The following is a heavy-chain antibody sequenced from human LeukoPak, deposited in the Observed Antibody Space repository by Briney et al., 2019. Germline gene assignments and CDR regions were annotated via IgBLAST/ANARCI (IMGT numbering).Heavy chain of an antibody. CDR3: AKERDSSGWPSDASDV. CDR2: ISGSGINT. CDR1: GFTFSNYA. D-gene: IGHD6-19*01. J-gene: IGHJ3*01. Sequence: GGSLRLSCAASGFTFSNYAMSWVRQAPGKGLEWVSTISGSGINTYYPDSVKGRFTIPRDNSKNKLYLQMNSLRAEDTAVYYCAKERDSSGWPSDASDVWGQGTMVTVSS. V-gene: IGHV3-23*01.